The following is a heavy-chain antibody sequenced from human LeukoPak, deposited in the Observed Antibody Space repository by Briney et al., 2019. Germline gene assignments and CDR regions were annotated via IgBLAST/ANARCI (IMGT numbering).Heavy chain of an antibody. J-gene: IGHJ5*02. D-gene: IGHD4-11*01. CDR2: IYPGDSDT. V-gene: IGHV5-51*01. CDR3: ARVAGGNYAATGTYWLDR. Sequence: KVSCKASGGTFSSYAISWVRQAPGLGLEWMGIIYPGDSDTRYSPSLQGQVTIPVDKSISIAYLQWSSLKASDTAMYYCARVAGGNYAATGTYWLDRWGQGTLVTVSS. CDR1: GGTFSSYA.